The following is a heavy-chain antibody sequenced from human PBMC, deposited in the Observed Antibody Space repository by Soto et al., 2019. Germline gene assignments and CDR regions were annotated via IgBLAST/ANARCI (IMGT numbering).Heavy chain of an antibody. CDR2: IIPIFGTA. V-gene: IGHV1-69*13. D-gene: IGHD6-25*01. CDR1: GGTFSSYA. J-gene: IGHJ4*02. Sequence: SVKVSCKASGGTFSSYAISWVRQAPGQGLEWMGGIIPIFGTANYAQKFQGRVTITADESTSTAYMELSSLRFEDTAVYYCARSLSGLDYFDYWGQGTLVTVSS. CDR3: ARSLSGLDYFDY.